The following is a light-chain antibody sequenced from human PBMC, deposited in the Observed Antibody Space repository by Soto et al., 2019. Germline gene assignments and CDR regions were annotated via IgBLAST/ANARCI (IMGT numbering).Light chain of an antibody. CDR2: DVS. CDR3: CSYGGTFYV. V-gene: IGLV2-11*01. Sequence: QAVLTQPRSVSGSPGQSVTISCTGTSSVVDDYNYVSWFQQHPGKAPKLMIYDVSERPSGVPDRFSGSKSGNTASLTISGLQAEDEADYYCCSYGGTFYVFGTGTKVTVL. J-gene: IGLJ1*01. CDR1: SSVVDDYNY.